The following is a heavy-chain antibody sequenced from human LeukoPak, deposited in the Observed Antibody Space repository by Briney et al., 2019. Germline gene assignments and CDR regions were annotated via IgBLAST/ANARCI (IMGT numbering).Heavy chain of an antibody. CDR3: AKYRGFGDSYDS. Sequence: AGGSLRLSCAASRFTFNSYAVSWVRQAPGMRLEWVSTIGGSGGGIYYADSVKGRFTISRDNSQSTLYLQMNSLRAEDTAVYYCAKYRGFGDSYDSWGQGTLVTVSS. CDR2: IGGSGGGI. D-gene: IGHD3-10*01. CDR1: RFTFNSYA. V-gene: IGHV3-23*01. J-gene: IGHJ4*02.